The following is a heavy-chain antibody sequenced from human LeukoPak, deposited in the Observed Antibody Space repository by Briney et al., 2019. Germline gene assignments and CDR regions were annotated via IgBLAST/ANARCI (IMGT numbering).Heavy chain of an antibody. Sequence: GGPLRLSCAASGFTFSSYSMNWVRQASGKGLEWVSSISSSSSYIYYADSVKGRFTISRDNAKNSLYLQMNSLRAEDTAVYYCARAEVEMATIFFDYWGQGTLVTVSS. V-gene: IGHV3-21*01. CDR2: ISSSSSYI. J-gene: IGHJ4*02. CDR3: ARAEVEMATIFFDY. CDR1: GFTFSSYS. D-gene: IGHD5-24*01.